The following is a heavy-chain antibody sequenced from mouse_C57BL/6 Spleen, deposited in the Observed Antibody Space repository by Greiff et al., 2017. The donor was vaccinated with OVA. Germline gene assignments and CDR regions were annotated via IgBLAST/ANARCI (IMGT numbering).Heavy chain of an antibody. Sequence: VQLQQSGAELVRPGASVTLSCKASGYTFTDYEMHWVKQTPVHGLEWIGAIDPENGGTAYNQKFKGKAILTADKSSSTAYMELRSLTSEDSAVYYCTRRLYYAMDYWGQGTSVTVSS. D-gene: IGHD1-2*01. V-gene: IGHV1-15*01. CDR1: GYTFTDYE. CDR3: TRRLYYAMDY. CDR2: IDPENGGT. J-gene: IGHJ4*01.